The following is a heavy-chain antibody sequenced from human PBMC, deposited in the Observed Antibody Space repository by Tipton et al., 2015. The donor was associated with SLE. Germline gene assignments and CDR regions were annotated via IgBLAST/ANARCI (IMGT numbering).Heavy chain of an antibody. D-gene: IGHD6-13*01. CDR2: ISYDGSNK. V-gene: IGHV3-30*03. J-gene: IGHJ4*02. CDR1: GFTFSNYD. CDR3: ARSAAAGTLDY. Sequence: SLRLSCAASGFTFSNYDMHWVRQAPGKGLEWVAVISYDGSNKYYADSVKGRFTISRDNSKNTQYLQMNSLRAEDTAVYYCARSAAAGTLDYWGQGTLVTVSS.